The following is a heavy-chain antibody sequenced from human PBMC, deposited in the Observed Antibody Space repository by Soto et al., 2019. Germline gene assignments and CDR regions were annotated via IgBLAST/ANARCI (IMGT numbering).Heavy chain of an antibody. CDR2: IIPSFPTP. CDR1: GGTFGNSA. D-gene: IGHD1-26*01. Sequence: QVQLVQSGAEVKKPGSSVTVSCKASGGTFGNSAIRWVRQAPGQGLEWLGGIIPSFPTPDYAQKFQGGGTMTADESTSTAYMEWTSLRSEDTAVYYGARDKDRQQVGGNYYYYRDVGGQGTTVTVSS. J-gene: IGHJ6*02. V-gene: IGHV1-69*12. CDR3: ARDKDRQQVGGNYYYYRDV.